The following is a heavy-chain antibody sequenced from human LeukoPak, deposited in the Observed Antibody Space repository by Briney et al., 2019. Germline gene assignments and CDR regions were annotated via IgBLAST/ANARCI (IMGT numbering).Heavy chain of an antibody. CDR2: IYYSGST. J-gene: IGHJ4*02. D-gene: IGHD2-8*01. CDR1: GGSISSSSYY. V-gene: IGHV4-39*02. Sequence: SETLSLTCTVYGGSISSSSYYWGWIRQPPGKGLEWIGSIYYSGSTYYNPSLKSRVTISVDTSKNRFSLTLGAVTAAYTAVYYCARDTNGFDYWGQGTLVTVSS. CDR3: ARDTNGFDY.